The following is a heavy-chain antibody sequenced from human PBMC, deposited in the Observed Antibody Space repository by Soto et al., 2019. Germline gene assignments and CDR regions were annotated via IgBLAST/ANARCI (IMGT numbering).Heavy chain of an antibody. D-gene: IGHD4-4*01. Sequence: QVQLVQSGAEVKKPGSSVKVSCKASGGTFSSYAISWVRQAPGQGLEWMGGIIPIFGTANYAQKFQGRVTITAEESTSTAYMALSSLRSEDTAVYYCARAKLLTTPSYYYYGMDVWGQGTTVTVSS. CDR2: IIPIFGTA. CDR1: GGTFSSYA. CDR3: ARAKLLTTPSYYYYGMDV. V-gene: IGHV1-69*01. J-gene: IGHJ6*02.